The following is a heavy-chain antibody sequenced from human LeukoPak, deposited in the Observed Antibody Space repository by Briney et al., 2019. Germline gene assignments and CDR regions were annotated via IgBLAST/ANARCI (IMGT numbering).Heavy chain of an antibody. CDR2: IKQDGSEK. V-gene: IGHV3-7*01. J-gene: IGHJ3*02. Sequence: PGGSLRLSCAASGFTFSSYWMSWVRQAPGKGLEWVANIKQDGSEKYYVDSVKGRFTISRDNAKNSLYLQMNSLRAEDTAVYYCARITIFGVVSDAFDIWGQGTMVTVSS. CDR3: ARITIFGVVSDAFDI. CDR1: GFTFSSYW. D-gene: IGHD3-3*01.